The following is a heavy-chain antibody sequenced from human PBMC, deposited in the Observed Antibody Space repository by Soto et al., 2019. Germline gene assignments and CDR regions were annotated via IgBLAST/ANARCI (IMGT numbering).Heavy chain of an antibody. CDR3: ARCSGWYGQCYFDC. D-gene: IGHD6-13*01. CDR2: ISGSGSNT. V-gene: IGHV3-23*01. CDR1: GFTFSNYA. Sequence: GGSLRLSCAASGFTFSNYAMTWVRQAPGKGLEWVSLISGSGSNTYYADSVKGRFTISRDNSKNTLYLQMNSLRAEDTAVYYCARCSGWYGQCYFDCWGQGTLVTVSS. J-gene: IGHJ4*02.